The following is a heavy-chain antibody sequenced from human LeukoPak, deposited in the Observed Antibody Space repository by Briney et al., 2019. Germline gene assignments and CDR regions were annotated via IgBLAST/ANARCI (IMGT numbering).Heavy chain of an antibody. D-gene: IGHD2-2*01. CDR1: GGSISSSSYY. CDR2: IYYSGST. Sequence: PSETLSLTCTVSGGSISSSSYYWGWIRQPPGKGLEWIGSIYYSGSTYYNPSLKSRVTISVDTSKNQFSLKLSSVTAADTAVCYCARIIVVVPAATNWFDPWGQGTLVTVSS. V-gene: IGHV4-39*01. J-gene: IGHJ5*02. CDR3: ARIIVVVPAATNWFDP.